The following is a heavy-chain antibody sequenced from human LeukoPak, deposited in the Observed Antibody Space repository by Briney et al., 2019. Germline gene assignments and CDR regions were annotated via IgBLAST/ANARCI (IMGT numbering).Heavy chain of an antibody. Sequence: PSQTLSLTCTVSGSISSGSYYWSWIRQPAGKGLEWIGRIYVSGSTNYNPSLESRVTISVDRSKNQFSLKLSSVTAADTAVYYCARGSVAVFDPWGQGTLVTVSS. J-gene: IGHJ5*02. CDR3: ARGSVAVFDP. CDR1: GSISSGSYY. V-gene: IGHV4-61*02. D-gene: IGHD6-19*01. CDR2: IYVSGST.